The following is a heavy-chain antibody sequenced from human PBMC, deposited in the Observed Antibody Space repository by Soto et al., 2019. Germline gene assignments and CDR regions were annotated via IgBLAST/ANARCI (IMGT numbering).Heavy chain of an antibody. J-gene: IGHJ6*02. Sequence: EVQLLESGGGLVQPGGSLRLYCAASGFTFSSYAMTWVRQAPGKGLEWVSAISGTGDTTYYRDSVKGRFTISRDNSENTLYLQMNSLRAEDTAVYYCAKGSSYYYYGMDVWGQGTTVTVSS. CDR3: AKGSSYYYYGMDV. CDR1: GFTFSSYA. CDR2: ISGTGDTT. V-gene: IGHV3-23*01.